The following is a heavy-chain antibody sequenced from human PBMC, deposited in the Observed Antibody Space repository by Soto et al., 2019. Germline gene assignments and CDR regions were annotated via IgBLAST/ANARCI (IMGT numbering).Heavy chain of an antibody. Sequence: SETLSLTCTVSGGSISSYYWSWIRQPPGKGLEWIGYIYYSGSTNYNPSLKSRVTISVDTSKNQFSLKLSSVTAADTAVYYCARVLSRGDYGAFDIWGQGTMVTVSS. V-gene: IGHV4-59*01. CDR3: ARVLSRGDYGAFDI. J-gene: IGHJ3*02. D-gene: IGHD4-17*01. CDR1: GGSISSYY. CDR2: IYYSGST.